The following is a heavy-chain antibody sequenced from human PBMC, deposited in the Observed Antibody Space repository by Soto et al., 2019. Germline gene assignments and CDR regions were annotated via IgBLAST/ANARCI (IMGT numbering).Heavy chain of an antibody. CDR3: ARGEGDFSHYYYYGMDV. J-gene: IGHJ6*02. V-gene: IGHV1-18*01. D-gene: IGHD2-21*02. CDR1: GYTFTSYG. CDR2: ISAYNGNT. Sequence: QVQLVQSGAEVKKPGASVKVSCKASGYTFTSYGISWVRQAPGQGLEWMGWISAYNGNTNYAQKLRGRVTMTTDSSTSTAYMELRSLRSDDTAVYYCARGEGDFSHYYYYGMDVWGQGTTVTVSS.